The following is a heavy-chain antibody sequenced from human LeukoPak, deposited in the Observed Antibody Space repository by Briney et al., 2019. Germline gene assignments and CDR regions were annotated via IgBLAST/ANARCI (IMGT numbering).Heavy chain of an antibody. CDR3: ARGDYHHDY. CDR1: GFTFISYT. J-gene: IGHJ4*02. CDR2: ISSSGSTI. Sequence: PGGSLRLSCEVSGFTFISYTMGWVRQAPGKGLEWVSYISSSGSTIYYADSVKGRFTISRDNAKNSLYLQMNSLRAEDTAVYYCARGDYHHDYWGQGTLVTVSS. D-gene: IGHD3-16*01. V-gene: IGHV3-48*04.